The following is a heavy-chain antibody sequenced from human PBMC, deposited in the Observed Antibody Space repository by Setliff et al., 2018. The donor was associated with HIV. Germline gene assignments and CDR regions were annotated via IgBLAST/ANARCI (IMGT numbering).Heavy chain of an antibody. Sequence: SETLSLTCTASGGSISTSNWWHWVRQPPGKGLEWIGEIYHVGNMNYNPSLKSRVTISVDTSKNQFSLRLSSVTAADTAVYYCARGAPYGSGRHRWNSWGQGTLVTVSS. CDR2: IYHVGNM. CDR1: GGSISTSNW. J-gene: IGHJ4*02. CDR3: ARGAPYGSGRHRWNS. V-gene: IGHV4-4*02. D-gene: IGHD3-10*01.